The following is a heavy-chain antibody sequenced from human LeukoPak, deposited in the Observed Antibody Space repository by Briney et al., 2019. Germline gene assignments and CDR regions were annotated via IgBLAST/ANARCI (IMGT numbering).Heavy chain of an antibody. CDR2: ISGIGTGT. V-gene: IGHV3-23*01. D-gene: IGHD6-19*01. CDR3: AKTSWCSSGGYFDY. CDR1: GFTFSNYA. J-gene: IGHJ4*02. Sequence: GGSLRLSCAASGFTFSNYAMNWVRQAPGKGLEWVSAISGIGTGTFYADSVKGRFTISRDNSRNTLYLQMNSLRAEDTAVYYCAKTSWCSSGGYFDYWGQGTLVTVSS.